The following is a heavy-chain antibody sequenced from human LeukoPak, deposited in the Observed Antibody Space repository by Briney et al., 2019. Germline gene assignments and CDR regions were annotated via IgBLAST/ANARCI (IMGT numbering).Heavy chain of an antibody. J-gene: IGHJ4*02. D-gene: IGHD1-7*01. CDR1: GFTFSSYA. V-gene: IGHV3-30-3*01. CDR3: AREDWNYDGYFDY. CDR2: ISYDGGNK. Sequence: GRSLRLSCAASGFTFSSYAMHWVRQAPGKGLEWVAVISYDGGNKYYADSVKGRFTISRDNSKNTLYLQMNSLRAEDTAVYYCAREDWNYDGYFDYWGQGTLVTVSS.